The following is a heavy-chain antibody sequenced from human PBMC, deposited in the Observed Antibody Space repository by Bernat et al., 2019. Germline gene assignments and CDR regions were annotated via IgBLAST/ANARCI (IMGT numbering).Heavy chain of an antibody. Sequence: EVQLVEIGGGLIQPGGSLRLSCAASGFTVSSNYMSWVRQAPGKGLEWVSVIYSGGSTYYADSVKGRFTISRDNSKNTLYLQMNSLRAEDTAVYYCASSGYYVNDAFDIWGQGTMVTVSS. D-gene: IGHD3-22*01. CDR2: IYSGGST. CDR1: GFTVSSNY. CDR3: ASSGYYVNDAFDI. J-gene: IGHJ3*02. V-gene: IGHV3-53*02.